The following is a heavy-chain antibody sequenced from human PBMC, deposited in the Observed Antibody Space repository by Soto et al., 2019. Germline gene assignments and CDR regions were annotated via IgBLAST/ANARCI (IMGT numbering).Heavy chain of an antibody. D-gene: IGHD6-13*01. J-gene: IGHJ4*02. CDR1: GGTFSSYA. CDR2: IIPIFGTA. CDR3: ARSQIAAAGTPTFYRY. V-gene: IGHV1-69*13. Sequence: SVKVSCKASGGTFSSYAISWVRQAPGQGLEWMGGIIPIFGTANYAQKFQGRVTITADESTSTAYMELSSLRSEDTAVYYCARSQIAAAGTPTFYRYWGQGTLVTVSS.